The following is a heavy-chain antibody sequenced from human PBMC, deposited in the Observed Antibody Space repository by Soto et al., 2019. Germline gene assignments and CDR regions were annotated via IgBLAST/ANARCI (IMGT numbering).Heavy chain of an antibody. CDR3: ATIAVAGTGLGNDY. V-gene: IGHV3-48*03. Sequence: EVQLVEAGGGLVQPGGSLRLSCAASGFTVTNYEMSWVRQAPGKGLEWVSYINGGGTSIKYADSVKGRFTMSRDNARNSLYLQMNSLRAEDTAVYYCATIAVAGTGLGNDYWGQGTLVTVSS. CDR1: GFTVTNYE. CDR2: INGGGTSI. J-gene: IGHJ4*02. D-gene: IGHD6-19*01.